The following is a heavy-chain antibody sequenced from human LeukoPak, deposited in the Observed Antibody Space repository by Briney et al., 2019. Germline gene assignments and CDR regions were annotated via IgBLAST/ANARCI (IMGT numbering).Heavy chain of an antibody. V-gene: IGHV3-48*04. J-gene: IGHJ6*04. CDR1: GFTFSSYS. D-gene: IGHD3-22*01. CDR3: ARDLDYYDSSGYYTHPMDV. Sequence: GGSLRLSCAASGFTFSSYSMNWVRQAPGKGLEWVSYLSSSSSTIYYADSVKGRFTISRDNAKNSLYLQMNSLRAEDTAVYYCARDLDYYDSSGYYTHPMDVWGKGTTVTISS. CDR2: LSSSSSTI.